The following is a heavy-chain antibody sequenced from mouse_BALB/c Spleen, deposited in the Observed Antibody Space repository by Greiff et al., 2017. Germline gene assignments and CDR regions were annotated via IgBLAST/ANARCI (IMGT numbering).Heavy chain of an antibody. CDR1: GFAFSSYD. D-gene: IGHD2-1*01. J-gene: IGHJ4*01. V-gene: IGHV5-12-1*01. CDR2: ISSGGGST. Sequence: EVHLVESGGGLVKPGGSLKLSCAASGFAFSSYDMSWVRQTPEKRLEWVAYISSGGGSTYYPDTVKGRFTISRDNAKNTLYLQMSSLKSEDTAMYYCARHYYGNYYYAMDYWGQGTSVTVSS. CDR3: ARHYYGNYYYAMDY.